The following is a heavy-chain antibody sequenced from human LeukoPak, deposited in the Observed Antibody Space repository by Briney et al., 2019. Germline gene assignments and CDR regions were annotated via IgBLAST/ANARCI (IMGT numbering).Heavy chain of an antibody. CDR3: ARHGDTAMDGDAFDI. J-gene: IGHJ3*02. CDR2: IYYSGST. CDR1: GGSISSYY. D-gene: IGHD5-18*01. Sequence: PSETLSLTCTVSGGSISSYYWSWIRQPPGKGLEWIGYIYYSGSTNYNPSLKSRVTISVDTSKNQFSLKLSSVTAADTAVYYCARHGDTAMDGDAFDIWAKGQWSPSLQ. V-gene: IGHV4-59*08.